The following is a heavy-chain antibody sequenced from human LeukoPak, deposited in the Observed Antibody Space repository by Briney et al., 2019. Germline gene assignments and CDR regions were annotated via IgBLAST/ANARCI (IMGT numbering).Heavy chain of an antibody. CDR2: ISSSGSTI. CDR3: ARPADHYYYGMDV. Sequence: GGSLRLSCAASGFTFSSYEMNWVRQAPGKGLEWVSYISSSGSTIYYADSVKGRFNISRDNAKNSLSLQMNSLRAEDTAVYYCARPADHYYYGMDVWGQGTTVTVSS. V-gene: IGHV3-48*03. J-gene: IGHJ6*02. CDR1: GFTFSSYE.